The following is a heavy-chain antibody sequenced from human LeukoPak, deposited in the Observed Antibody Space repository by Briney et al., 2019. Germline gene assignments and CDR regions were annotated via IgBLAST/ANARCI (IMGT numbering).Heavy chain of an antibody. V-gene: IGHV5-51*01. CDR1: GYSFTNYW. CDR2: IHSADSNT. Sequence: GESLKISCKDSGYSFTNYWIGWVRQMPGKGLEWMGIIHSADSNTNYSPSFRGQVTISADKSISTAYLQWSGLKASDTAMYYCAGARHGDYRWDYWGQGTLVTVSS. J-gene: IGHJ4*02. D-gene: IGHD4-17*01. CDR3: AGARHGDYRWDY.